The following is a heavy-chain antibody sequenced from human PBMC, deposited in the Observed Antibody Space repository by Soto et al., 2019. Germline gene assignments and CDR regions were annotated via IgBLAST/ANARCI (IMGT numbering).Heavy chain of an antibody. J-gene: IGHJ3*02. D-gene: IGHD3-16*02. CDR3: ARLTPIYVYVWGSYRNDPFAI. Sequence: SETLSLTCAVYGGSFSGYYWSWIRQPPGKGLEWIGEINHSGSTNYNPSLKSRVTISVDTSKNQFSLKLSSVTAADTAAYYCARLTPIYVYVWGSYRNDPFAIWAQGTMVPVSS. CDR2: INHSGST. CDR1: GGSFSGYY. V-gene: IGHV4-34*01.